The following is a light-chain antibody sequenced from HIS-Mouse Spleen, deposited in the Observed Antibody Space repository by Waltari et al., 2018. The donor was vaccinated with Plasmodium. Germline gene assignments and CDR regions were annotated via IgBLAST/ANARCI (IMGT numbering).Light chain of an antibody. V-gene: IGLV3-10*01. Sequence: SYELTQPPSVSVSPGQTARITCSGDALPKKYASWYQQKSGQAPVSVIHVDSKRPAGIPVRVSGSISGTKATLTMSGAQGEYEADYYRYSTDGSGNHRVFGGGTKLTFL. CDR3: YSTDGSGNHRV. CDR2: VDS. CDR1: ALPKKY. J-gene: IGLJ3*02.